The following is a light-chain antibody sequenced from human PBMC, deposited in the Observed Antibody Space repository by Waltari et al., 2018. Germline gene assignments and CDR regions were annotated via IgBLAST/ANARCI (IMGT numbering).Light chain of an antibody. J-gene: IGKJ1*01. CDR2: DAS. Sequence: IVLTQSPATLSFSPGERATLSCRASQSISTYLAWYQQKPGQAPRLLISDASYRATGIPARFSGSGSGTDFTLTISSLEPEDVAVYYCQQRSDLPPITFGQGTKVEI. V-gene: IGKV3-11*01. CDR1: QSISTY. CDR3: QQRSDLPPIT.